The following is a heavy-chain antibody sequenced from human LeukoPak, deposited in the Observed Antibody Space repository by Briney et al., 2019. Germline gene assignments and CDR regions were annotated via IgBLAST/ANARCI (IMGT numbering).Heavy chain of an antibody. CDR1: GGSISSYY. CDR2: IYYSGST. V-gene: IGHV4-59*01. J-gene: IGHJ4*02. D-gene: IGHD6-13*01. Sequence: PSETLSLTCTVSGGSISSYYWSWIRQPPGKGLEWIGYIYYSGSTNYNPSLKSRVTISVDTPKNQFSLKLSSVTAADTAVYYCARDAAAGIIDYWGQGTLVTVSS. CDR3: ARDAAAGIIDY.